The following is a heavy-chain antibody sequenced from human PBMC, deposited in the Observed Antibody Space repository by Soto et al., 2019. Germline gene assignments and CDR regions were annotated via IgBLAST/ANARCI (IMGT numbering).Heavy chain of an antibody. J-gene: IGHJ4*02. CDR2: IYSGGST. Sequence: QPGGSLRLSCAASGFTVSSNYMSWVRQAPGKGLEWVSVIYSGGSTYYADSVKGRFTISRDNSKNTLYLQMNSLRAEDTAVYYCARGGRWFGELPFDYWGQGTLVTVSS. CDR1: GFTVSSNY. D-gene: IGHD3-10*01. CDR3: ARGGRWFGELPFDY. V-gene: IGHV3-53*01.